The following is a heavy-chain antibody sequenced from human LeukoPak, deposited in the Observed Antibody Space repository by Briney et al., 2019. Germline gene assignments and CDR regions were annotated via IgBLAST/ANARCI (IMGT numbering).Heavy chain of an antibody. CDR1: GASITSGGYY. Sequence: SETLSLTCTVSGASITSGGYYWSWIRQRPGEGLEWIGYIYSSGSTYYRPSLKSRVTISIDTSKNQFSLKLSSVTAADTAVYYCARDRDSGSGSSPYWGQGTLVTVSS. V-gene: IGHV4-31*03. J-gene: IGHJ4*02. CDR3: ARDRDSGSGSSPY. CDR2: IYSSGST. D-gene: IGHD3-10*01.